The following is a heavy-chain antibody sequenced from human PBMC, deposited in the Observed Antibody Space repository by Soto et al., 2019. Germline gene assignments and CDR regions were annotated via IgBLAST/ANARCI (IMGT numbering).Heavy chain of an antibody. CDR2: ISSSSSYI. Sequence: EVQLVESGGGLVKPGGSLRLSCAASGFTFSSYSMNWVRQAPGKGLEWVSSISSSSSYIYYADSVKGRFTISRDNAKXXLXXQMXSLRAEDTAVYYCARYCSGGSCFDYWGQGTLVTVSS. D-gene: IGHD2-15*01. V-gene: IGHV3-21*01. CDR3: ARYCSGGSCFDY. J-gene: IGHJ4*02. CDR1: GFTFSSYS.